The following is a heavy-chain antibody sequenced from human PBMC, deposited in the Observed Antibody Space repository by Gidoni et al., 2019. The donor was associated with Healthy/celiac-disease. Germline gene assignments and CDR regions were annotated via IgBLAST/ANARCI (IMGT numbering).Heavy chain of an antibody. Sequence: QVQLQQWGAGLLTPSETLSLTCAVYGWSFSGYYWTWIRQTPGKGLEWIGEINHSGSTNYNPSLKSRVTISVDTSKNQFSLKLSSVTAADTAVYYCARRIVVLPAAPNWFDPWGQGTLVTVSS. D-gene: IGHD2-2*01. J-gene: IGHJ5*02. CDR1: GWSFSGYY. V-gene: IGHV4-34*01. CDR3: ARRIVVLPAAPNWFDP. CDR2: INHSGST.